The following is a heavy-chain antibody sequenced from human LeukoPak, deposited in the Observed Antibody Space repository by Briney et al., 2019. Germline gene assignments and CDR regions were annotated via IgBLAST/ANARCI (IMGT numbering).Heavy chain of an antibody. CDR3: ARDRSPFDY. Sequence: ASVKVSCKASGGTFSSYAISWVRQAPGQGLEWMGIINPSGGSTSYAQKFQGRVTMTRDMSTSTVYMELSSLRSEDTAVYYCARDRSPFDYWGQGTLVTVSS. CDR2: INPSGGST. J-gene: IGHJ4*02. V-gene: IGHV1-46*01. D-gene: IGHD3-10*01. CDR1: GGTFSSYA.